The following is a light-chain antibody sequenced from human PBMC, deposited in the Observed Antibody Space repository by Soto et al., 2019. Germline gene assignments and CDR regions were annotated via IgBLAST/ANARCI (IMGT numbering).Light chain of an antibody. CDR1: QSISSW. V-gene: IGKV1-5*01. J-gene: IGKJ1*01. Sequence: DIQMTQSPSTLSASVGDRVTITCRASQSISSWLAWYQQKPGKAPKLLIYDASSLESGVPSRFSGSGSGTEFTLTISSLQPDGFATYYCQQYNSYSGGFGQGTKVEIK. CDR2: DAS. CDR3: QQYNSYSGG.